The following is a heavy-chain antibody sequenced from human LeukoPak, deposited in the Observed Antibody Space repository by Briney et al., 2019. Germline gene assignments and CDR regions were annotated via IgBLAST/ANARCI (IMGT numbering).Heavy chain of an antibody. D-gene: IGHD6-19*01. CDR2: VSWSGRSA. CDR1: GFTFDGYA. J-gene: IGHJ4*02. Sequence: PGGSLRLSCAASGFTFDGYALSWVRQAPGKGLEWVSGVSWSGRSAGYADSVKGRFTISRDNAKKSLLLEMNSLRGEDTALYYCVRMPYFSGRGGIAYWGQGTLVTVSS. CDR3: VRMPYFSGRGGIAY. V-gene: IGHV3-20*04.